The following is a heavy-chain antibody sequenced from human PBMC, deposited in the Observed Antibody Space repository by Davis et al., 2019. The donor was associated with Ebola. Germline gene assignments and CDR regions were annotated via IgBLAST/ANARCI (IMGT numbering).Heavy chain of an antibody. D-gene: IGHD5-18*01. V-gene: IGHV3-30*18. CDR2: ISYDGSNK. CDR1: GFTFSSFA. J-gene: IGHJ4*02. CDR3: AKDRVLVDTAMPTGY. Sequence: GESLKISCAASGFTFSSFAMHWVRQAPGKGLEWVAVISYDGSNKYYADSVKGRFTISRDNSKNTLYLQMNSLRAEDTAVYYCAKDRVLVDTAMPTGYWGQGTLVTVSS.